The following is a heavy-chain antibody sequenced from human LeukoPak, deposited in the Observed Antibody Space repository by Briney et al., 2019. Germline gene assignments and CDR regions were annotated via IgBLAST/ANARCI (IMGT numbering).Heavy chain of an antibody. V-gene: IGHV3-33*01. J-gene: IGHJ6*02. Sequence: GGSLRLSCAASGFTFSSYGMHWVRQAPGKGLEWVAVIWYDGSNKYYADSVKGRFTISRDNSKNTLYLQMNSLRAEDTAVYYCARHYCSGGSCYSGYYYGMDVWGQGTTVTVSS. D-gene: IGHD2-15*01. CDR3: ARHYCSGGSCYSGYYYGMDV. CDR1: GFTFSSYG. CDR2: IWYDGSNK.